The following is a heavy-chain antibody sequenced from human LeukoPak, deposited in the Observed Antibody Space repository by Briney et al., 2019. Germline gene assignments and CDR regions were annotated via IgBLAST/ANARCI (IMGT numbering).Heavy chain of an antibody. V-gene: IGHV3-7*01. D-gene: IGHD2-2*01. J-gene: IGHJ4*02. CDR2: IKQGGSEK. CDR3: ARIYCSSISCHFDY. CDR1: GFTFSSYW. Sequence: GGSLRLSCAASGFTFSSYWMSWVRQAPGKGLEWVANIKQGGSEKYYVDSVKGRFTISRDDAKSSLYLQMNSLRAEDTAVYYCARIYCSSISCHFDYWGQGTLVTVSS.